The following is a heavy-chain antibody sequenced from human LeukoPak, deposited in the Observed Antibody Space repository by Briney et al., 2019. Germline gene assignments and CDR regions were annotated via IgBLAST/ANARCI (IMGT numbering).Heavy chain of an antibody. V-gene: IGHV3-30*18. CDR3: AKDGGGIAAASDY. J-gene: IGHJ4*02. Sequence: PGRSLRLSCAASGFTFSSYGMHWVRQAPGKGLEWVAVISYDGSNKYYADSVKGRFTISRDNSKNTLYLQMNSLRAEDTAVYYCAKDGGGIAAASDYWGQGTLVTVSS. CDR2: ISYDGSNK. D-gene: IGHD6-13*01. CDR1: GFTFSSYG.